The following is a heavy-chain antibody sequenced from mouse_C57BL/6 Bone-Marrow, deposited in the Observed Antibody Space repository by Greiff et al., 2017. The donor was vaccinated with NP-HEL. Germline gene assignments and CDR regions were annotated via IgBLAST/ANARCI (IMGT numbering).Heavy chain of an antibody. CDR2: IYPGNGDT. CDR1: GYTFTSYH. CDR3: ARERRTGTKYYAMDY. J-gene: IGHJ4*01. Sequence: LQESGAELVRPGASVKMSCKASGYTFTSYHMHWVKQTPRQGLDWIGAIYPGNGDTSYNQKFKGKATLTVDKSSSTAYMQLSSLTSEDSAVYFCARERRTGTKYYAMDYWGQGTSVTVSS. V-gene: IGHV1-12*01. D-gene: IGHD4-1*01.